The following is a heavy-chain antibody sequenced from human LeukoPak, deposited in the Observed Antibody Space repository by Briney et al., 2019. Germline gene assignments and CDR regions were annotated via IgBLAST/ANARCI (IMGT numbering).Heavy chain of an antibody. Sequence: SETLSLTCAVYGGSFSGYYWSWIRQPPGKGLEWIGEINHSGSANYNPSLKSRVTISVDTSKNQFSLKLSSVTAADTAVYYCASYCSSTSCYDMDVWGKGTTVTVSS. CDR2: INHSGSA. V-gene: IGHV4-34*01. CDR3: ASYCSSTSCYDMDV. CDR1: GGSFSGYY. J-gene: IGHJ6*03. D-gene: IGHD2-2*01.